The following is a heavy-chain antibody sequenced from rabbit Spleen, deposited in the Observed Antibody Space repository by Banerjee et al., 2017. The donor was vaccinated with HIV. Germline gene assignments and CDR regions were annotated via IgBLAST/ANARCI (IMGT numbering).Heavy chain of an antibody. Sequence: QSLEESGGDLVKPGASLTLTCTASGFSFSSTYYMCWVRQPPGKGLEWIACINVITGKAVYASWAKGRFTISKTSSTTVTLQMTRLTDADTATYFCARTYDNNSGGYMLTRLDLWGPGTLVTVS. CDR1: GFSFSSTYY. CDR3: ARTYDNNSGGYMLTRLDL. D-gene: IGHD1-1*01. V-gene: IGHV1S40*01. CDR2: INVITGKA. J-gene: IGHJ3*01.